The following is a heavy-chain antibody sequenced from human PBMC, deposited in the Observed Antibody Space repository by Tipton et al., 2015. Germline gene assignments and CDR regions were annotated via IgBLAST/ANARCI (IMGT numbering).Heavy chain of an antibody. Sequence: TLSLTCSVSGDSVSSVSYNWYWIRQHPGKGLEWIGYIYSSGSTYYNPSLKSRVTISVDTSKNQFSLKLSSVSAADTAVYYCASHYSTVTIPYYYYGMDVWGQGTTVTVSS. CDR1: GDSVSSVSYN. CDR2: IYSSGST. J-gene: IGHJ6*02. CDR3: ASHYSTVTIPYYYYGMDV. D-gene: IGHD4-17*01. V-gene: IGHV4-31*03.